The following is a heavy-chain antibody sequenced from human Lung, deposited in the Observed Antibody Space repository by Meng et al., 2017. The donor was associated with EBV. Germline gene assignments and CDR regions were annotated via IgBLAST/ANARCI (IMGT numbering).Heavy chain of an antibody. Sequence: QVQLVESGGGGVQPGGSLRLSCAASGFSFSSYVMYWVRQAPGKGLEWVAFISSDGSNTYYADSVKGRFTISRDNSKNTLYVQVNSLRAEDTAVYYCAAMVRGPQDDYWGQGTLVTVSS. J-gene: IGHJ4*02. CDR3: AAMVRGPQDDY. V-gene: IGHV3-30*03. CDR2: ISSDGSNT. D-gene: IGHD3-10*01. CDR1: GFSFSSYV.